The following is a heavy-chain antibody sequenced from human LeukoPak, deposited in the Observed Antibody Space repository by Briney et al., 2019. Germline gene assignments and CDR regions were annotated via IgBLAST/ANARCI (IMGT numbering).Heavy chain of an antibody. V-gene: IGHV3-23*01. CDR3: VKSPLNLGYCSGGSCHYFDY. J-gene: IGHJ4*02. Sequence: GVSLRLSCVGSGFTFSSCAMIWVRQTPGKGLEWVSVISGTGGTTYDADSVKGRFTISRDNSKNTLYLQMNSLRAEDTAVYYCVKSPLNLGYCSGGSCHYFDYWGQGTLVTLSS. CDR2: ISGTGGTT. CDR1: GFTFSSCA. D-gene: IGHD2-15*01.